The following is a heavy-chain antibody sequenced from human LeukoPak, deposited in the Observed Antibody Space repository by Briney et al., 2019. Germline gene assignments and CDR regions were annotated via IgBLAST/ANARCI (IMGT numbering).Heavy chain of an antibody. CDR2: INHSGST. Sequence: SETLSLTCSVSGDSITGYYWGWIRQPPGKGLEWIGEINHSGSTNYNPSLKSRVTISVDTSKNQFSLKLSSVTAADTAVYYCARPYYGSDPLDIWGQGTMVTVSS. J-gene: IGHJ3*02. V-gene: IGHV4-34*01. CDR1: GDSITGYY. CDR3: ARPYYGSDPLDI. D-gene: IGHD3-10*01.